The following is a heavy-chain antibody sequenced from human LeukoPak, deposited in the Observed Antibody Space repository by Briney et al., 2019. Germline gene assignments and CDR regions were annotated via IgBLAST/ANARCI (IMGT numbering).Heavy chain of an antibody. CDR1: GDSISRSDSY. V-gene: IGHV4-39*01. J-gene: IGHJ1*01. Sequence: SETLSLTCSVSGDSISRSDSYWDWIRQPPGKGLEWIGTLYTGRTYYSPSLKSRVTMSVGTSNNQFSLNLRSVTAADTAVYYCARRRYYDGSGYLEWGQGTLLSVSS. CDR2: LYTGRT. CDR3: ARRRYYDGSGYLE. D-gene: IGHD3-22*01.